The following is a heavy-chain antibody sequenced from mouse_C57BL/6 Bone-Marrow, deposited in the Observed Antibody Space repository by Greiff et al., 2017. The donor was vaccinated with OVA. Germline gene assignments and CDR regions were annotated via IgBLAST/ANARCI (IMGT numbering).Heavy chain of an antibody. V-gene: IGHV1-81*01. CDR2: IYPRSGNT. J-gene: IGHJ2*01. Sequence: QVQLQQSGAELARPGASVKLSCKASGYTFTSYGISWVKQRTGQGLEWIGEIYPRSGNTYYNEKFKGKATLTADKSSSTAYMELRSLTSEDSAVYFCARRDYDYAFDYGGKGTTLTVSS. CDR3: ARRDYDYAFDY. D-gene: IGHD2-4*01. CDR1: GYTFTSYG.